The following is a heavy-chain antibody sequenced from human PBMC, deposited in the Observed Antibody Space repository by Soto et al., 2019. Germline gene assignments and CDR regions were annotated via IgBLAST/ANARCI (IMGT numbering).Heavy chain of an antibody. CDR3: ARESTTVLMVYAFDY. V-gene: IGHV3-21*01. D-gene: IGHD2-8*01. Sequence: EVQLVESGGGLVKPGGSLRLSCAASGFTFSSYSMNWFRQAPGKGLEWVSSISSSSSYIYYADSVKGRFTISRDNAKNSLYLQMNSLRAEDTAVYYCARESTTVLMVYAFDYWGQGTLVTVSS. CDR2: ISSSSSYI. CDR1: GFTFSSYS. J-gene: IGHJ4*02.